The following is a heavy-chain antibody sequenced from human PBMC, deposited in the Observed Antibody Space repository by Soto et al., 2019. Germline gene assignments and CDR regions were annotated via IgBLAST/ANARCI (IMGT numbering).Heavy chain of an antibody. D-gene: IGHD2-2*01. CDR2: ISSSGSTI. J-gene: IGHJ6*02. CDR1: GFTFSDYY. V-gene: IGHV3-11*01. CDR3: ARDQLPVVVPAARELLYYGMDV. Sequence: GGSLRLSCAASGFTFSDYYMSWIRQAPGKGLEWVSYISSSGSTIYYADSVKGRFTISRDNAKNSLYLQMNSLRAEDTAVYYWARDQLPVVVPAARELLYYGMDVWGQGTTVTVSS.